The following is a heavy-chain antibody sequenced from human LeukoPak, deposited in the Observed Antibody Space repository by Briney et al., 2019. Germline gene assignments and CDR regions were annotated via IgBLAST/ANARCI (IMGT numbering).Heavy chain of an antibody. V-gene: IGHV4-4*07. J-gene: IGHJ4*02. CDR1: GGSISSYY. D-gene: IGHD3-3*01. CDR3: AREPSIGVVITDYEAFDY. CDR2: IYTSGST. Sequence: SETLSLTCTVSGGSISSYYWSWIRQPAGKGLEWIGRIYTSGSTNYNPSLMSRVTISVDKSKNQFPLKLSSVTAADTAVYYCAREPSIGVVITDYEAFDYWGQGTLVTVSS.